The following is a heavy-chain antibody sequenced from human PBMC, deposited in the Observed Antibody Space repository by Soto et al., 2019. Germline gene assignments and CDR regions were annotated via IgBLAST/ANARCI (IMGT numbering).Heavy chain of an antibody. CDR2: IYYSGST. CDR3: ARLRAVLRFLEWFKDWFDP. Sequence: SETLSLTCTVYGGSISSSSYYWGWIRQPPGKGLEWIGSIYYSGSTYYNPSLKSRVTISVDTSKNQFSLKLSSVTAADTAVYYCARLRAVLRFLEWFKDWFDPWGQGTLVTVSS. D-gene: IGHD3-3*01. V-gene: IGHV4-39*01. J-gene: IGHJ5*02. CDR1: GGSISSSSYY.